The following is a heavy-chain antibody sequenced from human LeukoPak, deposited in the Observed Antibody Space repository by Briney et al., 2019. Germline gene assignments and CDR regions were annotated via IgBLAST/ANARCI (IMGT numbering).Heavy chain of an antibody. D-gene: IGHD3-10*01. CDR1: GGTFSSYA. CDR2: IIPIFGTA. V-gene: IGHV1-69*13. Sequence: ASVKVSCKASGGTFSSYAISWVRQAPGQGLEWMGGIIPIFGTANYAQKFQGRVTITADESTSTAYMELSSLRSEDMAVYYCARHTMVRDPFDYWGQGTLVTVSS. J-gene: IGHJ4*02. CDR3: ARHTMVRDPFDY.